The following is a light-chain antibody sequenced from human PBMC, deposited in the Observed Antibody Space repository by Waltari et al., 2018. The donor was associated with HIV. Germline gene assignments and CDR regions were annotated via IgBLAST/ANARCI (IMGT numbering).Light chain of an antibody. Sequence: QSALTQPASVSGSPGQSITISCTGTNSDVGGYNYVSWYQQHPGKPPKLLIYEITNRPSGISNRFSGSKSGNTASMTISGLQAEDEADYYCSSYTTTTTVLFGGGTKLTVL. J-gene: IGLJ2*01. CDR1: NSDVGGYNY. V-gene: IGLV2-14*01. CDR3: SSYTTTTTVL. CDR2: EIT.